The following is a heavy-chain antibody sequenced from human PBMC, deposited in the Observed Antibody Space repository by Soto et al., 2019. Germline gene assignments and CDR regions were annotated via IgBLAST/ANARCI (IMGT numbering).Heavy chain of an antibody. D-gene: IGHD3-16*02. Sequence: EVQLVESGGGVVQPGGSLRLSCAASGFTFSSYWMHWVRQAPGKGLGWVSRINSDGSSTSYADSVKGRFTISRENAKNTLYLRMNSVRAEDRAVYYCARDRGGELSDAWGQGTLVTVAS. CDR3: ARDRGGELSDA. J-gene: IGHJ5*02. CDR1: GFTFSSYW. V-gene: IGHV3-74*01. CDR2: INSDGSST.